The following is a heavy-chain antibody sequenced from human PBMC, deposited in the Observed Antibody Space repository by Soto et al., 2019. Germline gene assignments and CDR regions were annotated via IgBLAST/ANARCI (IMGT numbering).Heavy chain of an antibody. Sequence: GGSLRLSCAACGFTFSSYGMHGVRQAPGKGLEKVAVISYDGSNKYYADSVKGRFTISRDNSKNTLYLQMNSLRAEDTAVYYCAKDLYCSGGSCSYYYYYSGMDVWGQGTTVTVSS. J-gene: IGHJ6*02. D-gene: IGHD2-15*01. CDR2: ISYDGSNK. CDR1: GFTFSSYG. V-gene: IGHV3-30*18. CDR3: AKDLYCSGGSCSYYYYYSGMDV.